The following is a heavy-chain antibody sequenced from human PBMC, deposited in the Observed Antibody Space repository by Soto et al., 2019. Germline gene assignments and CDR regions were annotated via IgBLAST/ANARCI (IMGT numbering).Heavy chain of an antibody. D-gene: IGHD2-2*01. J-gene: IGHJ6*02. Sequence: SETLSLTCAVYGGSVSCYYWSWIRQPPGKGLEWIGEIIHPGSTKYNPALQSRLTISADTSKNQFSLRLRSVTAADTAVYYCAREPPQNASSVYGLDVWGQGTRVTVSS. CDR3: AREPPQNASSVYGLDV. V-gene: IGHV4-34*12. CDR2: IIHPGST. CDR1: GGSVSCYY.